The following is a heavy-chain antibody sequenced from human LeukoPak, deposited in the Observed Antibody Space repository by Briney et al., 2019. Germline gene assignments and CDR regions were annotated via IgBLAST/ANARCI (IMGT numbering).Heavy chain of an antibody. V-gene: IGHV3-30-3*01. CDR1: GFTFSSYA. D-gene: IGHD6-19*01. Sequence: SGGSLILSCAASGFTFSSYALRWVRQAPNKGLEWVAIVSYDGSIKYYADSVKGRFTISRDNSKNTLYLQMNSLRAEDTAVYYCARDHYSSGPYYFDYWGQGTLVTVSS. CDR3: ARDHYSSGPYYFDY. J-gene: IGHJ4*02. CDR2: VSYDGSIK.